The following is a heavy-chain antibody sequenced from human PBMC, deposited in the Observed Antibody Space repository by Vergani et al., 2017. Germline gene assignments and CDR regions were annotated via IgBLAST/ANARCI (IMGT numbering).Heavy chain of an antibody. Sequence: LEESGGGSVKPGGSLRLSCAASGFKFSYHYMSWIRQAPGKGLEWVSHISPGASTVSYTDSVTGRFTVSRDNDNNSLTLDMTTLRVEDTAFYYCAKNLGISTTRHYYAMDVWGQGTTVTVSS. CDR3: AKNLGISTTRHYYAMDV. D-gene: IGHD2/OR15-2a*01. CDR2: ISPGASTV. V-gene: IGHV3-11*04. CDR1: GFKFSYHY. J-gene: IGHJ6*02.